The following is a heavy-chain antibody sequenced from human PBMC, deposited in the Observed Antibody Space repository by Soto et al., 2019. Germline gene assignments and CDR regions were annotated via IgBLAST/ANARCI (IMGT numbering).Heavy chain of an antibody. CDR1: GFTFSSYA. V-gene: IGHV3-30-3*01. Sequence: GGSLTLSCAASGFTFSSYAIHWVRQAPGKGLEWVALISYDGSNKYYADSVKGRFTISRDNSKNTLYLQMNSLRAEDTAVYYCAPLGGEPLTIWGQGTLVTVSS. J-gene: IGHJ4*02. CDR3: APLGGEPLTI. D-gene: IGHD1-26*01. CDR2: ISYDGSNK.